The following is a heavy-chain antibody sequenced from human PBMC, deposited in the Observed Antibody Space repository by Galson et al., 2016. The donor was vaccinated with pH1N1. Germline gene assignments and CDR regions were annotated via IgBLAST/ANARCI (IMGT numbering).Heavy chain of an antibody. D-gene: IGHD5-24*01. J-gene: IGHJ5*02. CDR3: VKPSDKRLHFYDFDP. CDR2: ISGTSLSR. Sequence: SLRLSCAASGFSFSNFVMSWVRQAPGKGLEWVSSISGTSLSRYYTDSVKGRFTTTRDNSRHNLFLQMDSLGAEDTAAYYCVKPSDKRLHFYDFDPWGLGTLVTVSS. CDR1: GFSFSNFV. V-gene: IGHV3-23*01.